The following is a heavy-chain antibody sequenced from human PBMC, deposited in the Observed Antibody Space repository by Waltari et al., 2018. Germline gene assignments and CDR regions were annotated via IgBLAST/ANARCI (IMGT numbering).Heavy chain of an antibody. CDR2: INQDGSER. J-gene: IGHJ3*02. Sequence: EERLIQSGGGLVQPGGSLRLSCVASGFIFSDYWVSWVRQTTERGLEWVANINQDGSERHYLDSVNGRFFIYRNQAKNSVYLQMNSLRSEDTGVYYCARSIALVIWGQGTVVVVSS. CDR1: GFIFSDYW. CDR3: ARSIALVI. V-gene: IGHV3-7*01. D-gene: IGHD6-19*01.